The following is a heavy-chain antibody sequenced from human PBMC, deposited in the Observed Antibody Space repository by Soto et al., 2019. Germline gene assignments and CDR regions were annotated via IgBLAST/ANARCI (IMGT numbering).Heavy chain of an antibody. CDR2: IYYSGST. CDR3: ASGYDSTSTIHY. V-gene: IGHV4-59*01. Sequence: SETLSLTCTVSGGSISSYYWSWIRQPPGKGLEWIGYIYYSGSTNYNPSLKSRVTISVDTSKNQFSLKLSSVTAADTAVYYCASGYDSTSTIHYWGQGTLVTVSS. CDR1: GGSISSYY. J-gene: IGHJ4*02. D-gene: IGHD5-12*01.